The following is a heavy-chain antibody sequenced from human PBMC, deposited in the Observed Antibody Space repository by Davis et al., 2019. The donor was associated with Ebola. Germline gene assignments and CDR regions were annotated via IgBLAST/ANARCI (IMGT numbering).Heavy chain of an antibody. Sequence: ASVKVSCKASGYTFTNYYMHWVRQAPGQGLEWMGMINPNDGRTIYAQKFQGRVTVTRDTSTNTAYMDLSRLRSDDTAVYYCARVSGPATIFPVGDAFDIWGRGTMVTVSS. CDR1: GYTFTNYY. V-gene: IGHV1-46*01. CDR2: INPNDGRT. CDR3: ARVSGPATIFPVGDAFDI. J-gene: IGHJ3*02. D-gene: IGHD2-2*01.